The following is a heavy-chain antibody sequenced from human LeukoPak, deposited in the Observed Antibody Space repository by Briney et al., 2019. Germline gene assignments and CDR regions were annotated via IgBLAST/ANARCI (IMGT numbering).Heavy chain of an antibody. Sequence: SETLSLTCAVYGGSFSGYYWSWIRQPPGKGLEWIGEINHSGSTNYNPSLKSRVTISVDTSKNQFSLKLSSVTAADTAVYYCATQSARRYCSSTSCYSYYYYYYMDVWGKGTTVTVSS. CDR2: INHSGST. V-gene: IGHV4-34*01. J-gene: IGHJ6*03. CDR3: ATQSARRYCSSTSCYSYYYYYYMDV. CDR1: GGSFSGYY. D-gene: IGHD2-2*01.